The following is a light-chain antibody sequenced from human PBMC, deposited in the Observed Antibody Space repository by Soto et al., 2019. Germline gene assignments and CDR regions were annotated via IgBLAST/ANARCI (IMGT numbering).Light chain of an antibody. CDR1: SSDVGGYNY. Sequence: QSALTQPASVSGSPGQSITISCTGTSSDVGGYNYVSWYQQHPGKAPKLMIYEVSNRPSGVSNRFSGSKSGNTASLTISGLQAEDGADYYCSSYTSSSTRVFGGGTKGTVL. CDR3: SSYTSSSTRV. CDR2: EVS. V-gene: IGLV2-14*01. J-gene: IGLJ3*02.